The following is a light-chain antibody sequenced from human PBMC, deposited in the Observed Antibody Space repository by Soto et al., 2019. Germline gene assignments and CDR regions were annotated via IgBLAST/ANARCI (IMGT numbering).Light chain of an antibody. Sequence: DIQMTQSPSSLSASVGDRVTITCRASQSINSYLNWYQQNPGRAPKLLIYAASILQSGVPSRFSGSGSGTDFTLTISSLQPEDFATYYCQQSYTTPRGSDFFGGGTKVDIK. V-gene: IGKV1-39*01. J-gene: IGKJ4*01. CDR3: QQSYTTPRGSDF. CDR1: QSINSY. CDR2: AAS.